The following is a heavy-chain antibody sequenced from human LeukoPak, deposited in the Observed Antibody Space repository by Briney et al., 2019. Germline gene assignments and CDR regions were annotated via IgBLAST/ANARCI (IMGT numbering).Heavy chain of an antibody. CDR1: GGSISSYY. CDR3: ARESAVVGATISY. Sequence: SETLSLTCTVSGGSISSYYWSWIRQPAGKGLEWIGHIETSGYTNYNPSLKSRVTISVDSSKNQFSLRLSSVTAADTAVYYCARESAVVGATISYWGQGTLVTVSS. CDR2: IETSGYT. D-gene: IGHD1-26*01. V-gene: IGHV4-4*07. J-gene: IGHJ4*02.